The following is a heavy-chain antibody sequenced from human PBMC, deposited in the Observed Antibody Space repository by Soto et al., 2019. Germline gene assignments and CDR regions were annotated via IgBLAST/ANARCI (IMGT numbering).Heavy chain of an antibody. CDR1: GGTFSSYA. J-gene: IGHJ6*02. V-gene: IGHV1-69*06. Sequence: SVKVSCKASGGTFSSYAISWVRQAPGQGLEWMGGIIPIFGTANYAQKFQGRVTITADKSTSTAYMELSSLRSEDTAVYYCARGYDFWSGYYTSRARYYYYGVDVWGQGTTVTVSS. CDR3: ARGYDFWSGYYTSRARYYYYGVDV. CDR2: IIPIFGTA. D-gene: IGHD3-3*01.